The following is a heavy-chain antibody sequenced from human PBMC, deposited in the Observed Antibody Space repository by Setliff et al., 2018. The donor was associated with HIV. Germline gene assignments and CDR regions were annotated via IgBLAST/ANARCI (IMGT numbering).Heavy chain of an antibody. CDR3: ARSRLPYYDSSGYYPSYFDY. CDR1: GGSISSYY. D-gene: IGHD3-22*01. CDR2: IYTSGST. Sequence: ETLSLTCTVSGGSISSYYWSWIRQPPGKGLEWIGYIYTSGSTNYNPSLKSRVTISVDTSKNQFSLKLSSVTAADTAVYYCARSRLPYYDSSGYYPSYFDYWGQGTLVTVSS. V-gene: IGHV4-4*09. J-gene: IGHJ4*02.